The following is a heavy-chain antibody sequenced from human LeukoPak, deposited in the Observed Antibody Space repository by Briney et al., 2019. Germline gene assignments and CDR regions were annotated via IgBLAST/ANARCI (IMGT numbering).Heavy chain of an antibody. CDR3: ARDRPAGYSSSWYGLDMDV. Sequence: ASVKVSCKASGYTFTSYGISWVRQAPGQGLEWMGWISAYNGNTNYAQKLRGRVTMTTDTSTSTAYMELRSLSSDDTAVYYCARDRPAGYSSSWYGLDMDVWGKGTTVTISS. CDR2: ISAYNGNT. J-gene: IGHJ6*03. CDR1: GYTFTSYG. D-gene: IGHD6-13*01. V-gene: IGHV1-18*01.